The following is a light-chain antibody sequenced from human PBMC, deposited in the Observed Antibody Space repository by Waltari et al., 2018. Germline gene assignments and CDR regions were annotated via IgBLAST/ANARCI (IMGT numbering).Light chain of an antibody. CDR2: GAS. CDR1: QYVSSSY. CDR3: LQYGSPPFT. Sequence: EIVLTQSPGTLSLSPGERATLPCRPSQYVSSSYLAWYQQKPGQAPRLLTYGASFRAAGIPERFSGSGYGTDFTLTISRLEPEDFAVFYCLQYGSPPFTFGPGTKVEIK. J-gene: IGKJ3*01. V-gene: IGKV3-20*01.